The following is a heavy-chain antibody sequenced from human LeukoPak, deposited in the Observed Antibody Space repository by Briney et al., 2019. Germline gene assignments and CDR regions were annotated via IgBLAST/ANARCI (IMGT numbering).Heavy chain of an antibody. D-gene: IGHD3-9*01. V-gene: IGHV7-4-1*02. Sequence: ASVKVSCKASGYTFTSYAMNWVRQAPGQGLEWMGWINTNTGNPTYAQGFTGRFVFSLDTSVSTAYLQISSLKAEDTAVYYCAKDISGYFDWSHFDPWGQGTLVTVSS. CDR3: AKDISGYFDWSHFDP. CDR2: INTNTGNP. J-gene: IGHJ5*02. CDR1: GYTFTSYA.